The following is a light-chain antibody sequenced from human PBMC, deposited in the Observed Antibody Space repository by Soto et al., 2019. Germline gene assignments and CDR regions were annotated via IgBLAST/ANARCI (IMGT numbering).Light chain of an antibody. CDR3: QQRANSPRT. V-gene: IGKV3-20*01. CDR1: QTVRNNY. CDR2: GAS. Sequence: EFVLTQSPGTLSLSPGERATLSCRASQTVRNNYLAWYQQKPGQAPRLLIYGASTRATGIPARFSSSGSGTDFTLTISRLEPEDFAVYYCQQRANSPRTFGQGTKVDI. J-gene: IGKJ1*01.